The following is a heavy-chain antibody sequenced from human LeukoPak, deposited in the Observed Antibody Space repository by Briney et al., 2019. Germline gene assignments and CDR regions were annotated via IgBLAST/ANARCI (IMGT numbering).Heavy chain of an antibody. D-gene: IGHD2-2*01. V-gene: IGHV1-69*05. CDR2: IIPIFGTA. J-gene: IGHJ3*02. Sequence: GASVKVSCKASGGTFSSYAISWVRQAPGQGLEWMGGIIPIFGTANYAQKFQGRVTITTDESTSTAYMELSSLRSEDTAVYYCARERLGYCSSTSCSPDAFDIWGQGTMVTVSS. CDR1: GGTFSSYA. CDR3: ARERLGYCSSTSCSPDAFDI.